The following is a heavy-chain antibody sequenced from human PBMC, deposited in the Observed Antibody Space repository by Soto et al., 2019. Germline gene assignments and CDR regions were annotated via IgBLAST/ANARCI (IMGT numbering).Heavy chain of an antibody. D-gene: IGHD6-19*01. V-gene: IGHV4-39*01. CDR1: GGSISRSSSY. Sequence: SETLSLTCTVSGGSISRSSSYWGWIRQPPGKGLEWIGNIFYSGSSYYNPSLKSRVIISVDTSKNQFSLKLSSVTAADTAVYYCARGPGGSGWYYTWFDPWGQETLVTVSS. CDR2: IFYSGSS. J-gene: IGHJ5*02. CDR3: ARGPGGSGWYYTWFDP.